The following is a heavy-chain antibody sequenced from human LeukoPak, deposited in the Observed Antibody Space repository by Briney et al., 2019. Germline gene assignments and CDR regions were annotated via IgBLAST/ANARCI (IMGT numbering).Heavy chain of an antibody. CDR1: GGSISSSSYY. Sequence: PSETLSLTCTVSGGSISSSSYYWGWIRQPPGKGLEWIGSIYYSGSTYYNPSLKSRVTISVDTSKNQFSLKLSSVTAADTAVYYCARDLRGTVDYWGQGTLVTVSS. V-gene: IGHV4-39*07. CDR2: IYYSGST. CDR3: ARDLRGTVDY. J-gene: IGHJ4*02. D-gene: IGHD3-16*01.